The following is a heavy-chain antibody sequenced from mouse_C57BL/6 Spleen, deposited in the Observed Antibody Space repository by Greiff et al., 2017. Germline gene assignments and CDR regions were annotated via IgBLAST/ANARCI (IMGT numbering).Heavy chain of an antibody. CDR1: GYTFTSYW. Sequence: QVQLQQPGAELVKPGASVKLSCKASGYTFTSYWMQWVKQRPGQGLEWIGEIDPSDSYTNYNQKFKGKATLTVDTSSSTAYIQLSSLTSEDSAVYYCAIGDWEFAGWSQGTLVTVSA. CDR3: AIGDWEFAG. D-gene: IGHD4-1*01. CDR2: IDPSDSYT. V-gene: IGHV1-50*01. J-gene: IGHJ3*01.